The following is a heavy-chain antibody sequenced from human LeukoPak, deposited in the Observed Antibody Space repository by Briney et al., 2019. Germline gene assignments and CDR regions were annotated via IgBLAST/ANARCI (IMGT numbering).Heavy chain of an antibody. CDR2: ISYDGSNK. D-gene: IGHD2-2*02. CDR3: ARADCSSTSCCTVDY. CDR1: GFTFSSYA. V-gene: IGHV3-30*01. J-gene: IGHJ4*02. Sequence: PGGSLRLSCAASGFTFSSYAMHWVRQAPGKGLEWVAVISYDGSNKYYADSVKGRFTISRDNSKNTLYLQMNSLRAEDTAVYYCARADCSSTSCCTVDYWGQGTLVTVSS.